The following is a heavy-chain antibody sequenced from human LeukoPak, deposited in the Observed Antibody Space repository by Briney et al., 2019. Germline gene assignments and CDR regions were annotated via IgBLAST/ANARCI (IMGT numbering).Heavy chain of an antibody. CDR3: AGPYGRKDAFDI. CDR1: GGSISSSSYY. V-gene: IGHV4-39*01. CDR2: IYYSGST. Sequence: PSETLSPTCTVSGGSISSSSYYWGWIRQPPGKGLEWIGSIYYSGSTYYNPSLKSRVTISADTSKNQFSLKLSSVTAADTAVYYCAGPYGRKDAFDIWGQGTMVTVSS. J-gene: IGHJ3*02. D-gene: IGHD3-16*01.